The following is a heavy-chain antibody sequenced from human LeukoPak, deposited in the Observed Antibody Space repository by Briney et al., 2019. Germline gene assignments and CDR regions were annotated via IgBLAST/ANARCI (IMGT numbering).Heavy chain of an antibody. Sequence: GASVKVSCKASGYTFTSYYMHWVRQAPGQGLEWMGIINPSGGSTSYAQKFQGRVTMTRDMSTSTVYIELSSLRSEDTAVYYCARDRWELKNLDPWGQGTLVTVSS. CDR3: ARDRWELKNLDP. J-gene: IGHJ5*02. D-gene: IGHD1-26*01. V-gene: IGHV1-46*01. CDR1: GYTFTSYY. CDR2: INPSGGST.